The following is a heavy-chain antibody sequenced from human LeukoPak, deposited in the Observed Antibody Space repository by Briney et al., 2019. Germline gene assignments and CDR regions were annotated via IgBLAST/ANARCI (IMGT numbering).Heavy chain of an antibody. Sequence: GGSLRLSCAASGFTFSNYAMTWVRQAPGKGLEWVSAISGSGGSTDYADSVKGRFAISRDNSKNTLYLQMNSLRAEDTAVYYCAKKYSTGLDPWGQGTLVTVSS. V-gene: IGHV3-23*01. J-gene: IGHJ5*02. CDR2: ISGSGGST. D-gene: IGHD1-26*01. CDR3: AKKYSTGLDP. CDR1: GFTFSNYA.